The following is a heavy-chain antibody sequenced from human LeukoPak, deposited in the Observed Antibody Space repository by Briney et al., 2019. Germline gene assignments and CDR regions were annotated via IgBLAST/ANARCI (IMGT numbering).Heavy chain of an antibody. Sequence: PSETLSLTCTASDGSISSYYWSWIRQPPGKGLEWIGYIYYSGSTNYNPSLKSRVTISVDTSKNQFSLKLSSVTAADTAVYYCAGGDGYRIFDYWGQGTLVTVSS. CDR1: DGSISSYY. CDR2: IYYSGST. CDR3: AGGDGYRIFDY. V-gene: IGHV4-59*01. D-gene: IGHD5-24*01. J-gene: IGHJ4*02.